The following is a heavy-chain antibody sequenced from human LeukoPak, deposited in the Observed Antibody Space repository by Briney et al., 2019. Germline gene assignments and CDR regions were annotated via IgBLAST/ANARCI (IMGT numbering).Heavy chain of an antibody. CDR2: ISPDGSTT. D-gene: IGHD6-13*01. V-gene: IGHV3-74*03. CDR1: GFTFSRYW. J-gene: IGHJ4*02. CDR3: TTVLSSNGYNLCDY. Sequence: GGSLRLSCAASGFTFSRYWMHWVRQAPGKGLMWVSRISPDGSTTLYADSVKGRFTISRDNAKNTLYLQMNSLGAEDTAVYYCTTVLSSNGYNLCDYWGQGTLVTVSS.